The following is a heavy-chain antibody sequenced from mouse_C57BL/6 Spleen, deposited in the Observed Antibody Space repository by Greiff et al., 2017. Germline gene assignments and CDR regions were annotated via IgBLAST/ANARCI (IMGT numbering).Heavy chain of an antibody. CDR2: INPSSGYT. CDR3: ARDYYGSSYSFGY. CDR1: GYTFTSYT. J-gene: IGHJ2*01. Sequence: VQLQQSGAELARPGASVKMSCKASGYTFTSYTMHWVKQRPGQGLEWIGYINPSSGYTKYNQKFKDKATLTADKSSSTAYMQLSSLTSEDSAVYCCARDYYGSSYSFGYWGQGTTLTVSS. V-gene: IGHV1-4*01. D-gene: IGHD1-1*01.